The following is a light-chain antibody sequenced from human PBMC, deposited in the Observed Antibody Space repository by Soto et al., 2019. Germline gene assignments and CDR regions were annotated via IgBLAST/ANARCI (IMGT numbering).Light chain of an antibody. V-gene: IGKV1-5*03. Sequence: DIQMTQSPSTLSASFGDRVTITWGASQSISSWLAWYQQKPGKAPKLLIYKASTLKSGVPSRFSGSGYGTEFNLTISSLQTDDFATYYCQHYNSYSEAFGQGTKVDIK. CDR1: QSISSW. J-gene: IGKJ1*01. CDR3: QHYNSYSEA. CDR2: KAS.